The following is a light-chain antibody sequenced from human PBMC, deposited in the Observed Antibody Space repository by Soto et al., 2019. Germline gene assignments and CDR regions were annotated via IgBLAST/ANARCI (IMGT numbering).Light chain of an antibody. J-gene: IGKJ4*01. V-gene: IGKV3-15*01. CDR1: QGVTSN. CDR3: QHYNNWPLT. CDR2: GAA. Sequence: EIVMTQSPATLSVSPGGSATLSCRASQGVTSNLARYQPKPGQAPRRLICGAATRATGIPARFSGSGSGTEFTLPISSLQSEDFAVYYCQHYNNWPLTFGRGTKVDIK.